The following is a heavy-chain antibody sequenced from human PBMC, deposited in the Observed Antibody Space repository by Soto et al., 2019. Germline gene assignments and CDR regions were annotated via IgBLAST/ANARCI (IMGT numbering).Heavy chain of an antibody. J-gene: IGHJ5*02. Sequence: SETLSLTCTVSGASISGFYWSWIRKSAGKGLEWIGRIYATGSTYYNPSLKSRVMMSVDTSKKQFSLKLRSVTAADTAVYYCVRDGTKTLRDWFDHWGQGISVTVSS. V-gene: IGHV4-4*07. CDR2: IYATGST. CDR3: VRDGTKTLRDWFDH. CDR1: GASISGFY. D-gene: IGHD1-1*01.